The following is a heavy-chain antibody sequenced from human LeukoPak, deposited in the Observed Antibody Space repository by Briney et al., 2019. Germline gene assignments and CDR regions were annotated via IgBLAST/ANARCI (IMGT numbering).Heavy chain of an antibody. CDR2: INPNSGGT. V-gene: IGHV1-2*04. CDR3: ARVQPDGEADY. CDR1: GYTFTGYY. J-gene: IGHJ4*02. Sequence: ASVKVSFKASGYTFTGYYMHWVRQAPGQGLEWMGWINPNSGGTNYAQKFQGWVTMTRDTSISTAYMELSRLRSDDTAVYYCARVQPDGEADYWGQGTLVTVSS. D-gene: IGHD4-17*01.